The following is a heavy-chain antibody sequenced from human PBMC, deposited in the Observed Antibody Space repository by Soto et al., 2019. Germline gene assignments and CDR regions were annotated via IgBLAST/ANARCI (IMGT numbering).Heavy chain of an antibody. V-gene: IGHV3-11*01. CDR1: GFSFSDYY. D-gene: IGHD3-10*02. J-gene: IGHJ6*02. CDR3: AGGRTIFNGMDV. CDR2: ISSSGNTI. Sequence: QVQLVESGGGLVKPGGSRRVSCAASGFSFSDYYMSWIRQAPGKGLEWVSYISSSGNTIYHADSVKGRFTISRDNAKNSLNLQMNSLRDEDTAVYYCAGGRTIFNGMDVWGQGTTVTVSS.